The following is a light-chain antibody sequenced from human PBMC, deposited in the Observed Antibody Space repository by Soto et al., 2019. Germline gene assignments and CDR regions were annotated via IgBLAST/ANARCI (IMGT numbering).Light chain of an antibody. Sequence: DIQMTQSPSTLSASVGDRVTITCRASQSLSSWLAWYQQKPGKAPKLLIYDASSLESGVPSRFSGSESGTEFTLTISSLQPADFATYYCQQCNTYPYTFGQGTKLEIK. V-gene: IGKV1-5*01. CDR3: QQCNTYPYT. CDR2: DAS. CDR1: QSLSSW. J-gene: IGKJ2*01.